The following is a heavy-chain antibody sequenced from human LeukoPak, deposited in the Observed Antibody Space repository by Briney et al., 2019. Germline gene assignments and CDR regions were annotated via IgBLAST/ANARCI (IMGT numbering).Heavy chain of an antibody. J-gene: IGHJ4*02. Sequence: GGSLRLSCAASGFTFSSYGMHWVRQAPGKGLEWVAFTRYDGSNKYYADSVKGRFTISSDNSKNTLYLQMNSLRAEDTAVYYCAKAGESGYGYTYFDYWGQGTLVTVSS. CDR2: TRYDGSNK. V-gene: IGHV3-30*02. CDR3: AKAGESGYGYTYFDY. D-gene: IGHD3-22*01. CDR1: GFTFSSYG.